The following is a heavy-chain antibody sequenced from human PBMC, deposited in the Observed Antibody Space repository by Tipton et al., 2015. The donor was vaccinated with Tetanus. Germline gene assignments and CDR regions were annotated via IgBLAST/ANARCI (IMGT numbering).Heavy chain of an antibody. CDR3: ARDRGDYIYYGMDV. D-gene: IGHD3-22*01. CDR2: IDPNSGGT. Sequence: QVQLVQSRAEVKKPGASVKVSCKASGYTFTGYYIYWVRQAPGQGLEWMGWIDPNSGGTVYAQKFQGRVTMTRDTSISTAYMELRSLRSDDTAVYYCARDRGDYIYYGMDVWGPGTTVTVS. J-gene: IGHJ6*02. V-gene: IGHV1-2*02. CDR1: GYTFTGYY.